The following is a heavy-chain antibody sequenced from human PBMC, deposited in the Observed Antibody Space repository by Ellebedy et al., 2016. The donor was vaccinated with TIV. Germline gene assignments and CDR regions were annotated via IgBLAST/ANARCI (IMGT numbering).Heavy chain of an antibody. CDR1: GYTFTSYG. J-gene: IGHJ4*02. D-gene: IGHD2-21*02. V-gene: IGHV1-18*01. CDR2: ISAYNGNT. CDR3: ARDGYCGGDCLSPLDY. Sequence: AASVKVSCKASGYTFTSYGISWVRQAPGQGLEWMGWISAYNGNTNYAQKLQGRVTMTTDTSTSTAYMELRSLRFDDTAVYYCARDGYCGGDCLSPLDYWGQGTLVTVSS.